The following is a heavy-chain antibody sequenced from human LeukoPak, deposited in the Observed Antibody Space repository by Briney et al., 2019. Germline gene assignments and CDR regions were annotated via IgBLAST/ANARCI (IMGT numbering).Heavy chain of an antibody. D-gene: IGHD3-3*01. V-gene: IGHV3-23*01. J-gene: IGHJ6*02. CDR3: ARDLGGDFWSGYWYYYYYGMDV. Sequence: GGSLRLSCAASGFTFSSYAMSWVRQAPGKGLEWVSAISGSGGSTYYADSVKGRFTISRDNSKNTLYLQMNSLRAEDTAVYYCARDLGGDFWSGYWYYYYYGMDVWGQGTTVTVSS. CDR1: GFTFSSYA. CDR2: ISGSGGST.